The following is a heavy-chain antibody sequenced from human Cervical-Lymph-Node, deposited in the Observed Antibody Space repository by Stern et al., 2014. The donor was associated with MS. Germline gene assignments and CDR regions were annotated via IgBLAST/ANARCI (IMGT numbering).Heavy chain of an antibody. Sequence: EVQLVESGGGLVQPGRSLRLSCAASGFTFDDYAMHWVRQAPGKGLEGVSGFSWNSGSIGYADSVKGRFTISRDNAKNSLYLQMNSLRAEDTALYYCAKESGLGSSWYGPFDYWGQGTLVTVSS. CDR2: FSWNSGSI. V-gene: IGHV3-9*01. CDR3: AKESGLGSSWYGPFDY. D-gene: IGHD6-13*01. J-gene: IGHJ4*02. CDR1: GFTFDDYA.